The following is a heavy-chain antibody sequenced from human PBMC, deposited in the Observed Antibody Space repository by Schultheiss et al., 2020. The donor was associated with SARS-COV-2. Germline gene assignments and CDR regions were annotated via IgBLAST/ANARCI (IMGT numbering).Heavy chain of an antibody. J-gene: IGHJ4*02. V-gene: IGHV3-74*01. CDR1: GFTFSSYS. Sequence: GGSLRLSCAASGFTFSSYSMNWVRQAPGKGLVWVSRTNHDGSNTIYADSVKGRFTISRDNSKNTLYLQMNSLRAEDTAVYYCAKDLTGGYDILDYWGQGTLVTVSS. D-gene: IGHD3-9*01. CDR2: TNHDGSNT. CDR3: AKDLTGGYDILDY.